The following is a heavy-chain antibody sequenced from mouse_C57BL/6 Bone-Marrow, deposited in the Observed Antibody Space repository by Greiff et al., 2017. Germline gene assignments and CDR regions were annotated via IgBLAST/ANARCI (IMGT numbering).Heavy chain of an antibody. CDR3: ARGGYGYYAMDY. V-gene: IGHV1-4*01. D-gene: IGHD3-1*01. CDR1: GYTFTSYT. J-gene: IGHJ4*01. CDR2: INPSSGYT. Sequence: QVQLKESGAELARPGASVKMSCKASGYTFTSYTMHWVKQRPGQGLEWIGYINPSSGYTKYNQKFKDKATLTADKSSSTAYMQLSSLTSEDSAVYYCARGGYGYYAMDYWGQGTSVTVSS.